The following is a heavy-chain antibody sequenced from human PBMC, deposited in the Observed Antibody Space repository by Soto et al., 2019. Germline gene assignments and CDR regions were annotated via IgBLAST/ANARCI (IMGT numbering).Heavy chain of an antibody. Sequence: GGSLRLSCAASGFTFRSYAMHWVRLAPGKGLEWVAVISFDGSNQYYADSVKGRCTISRDNSKNTLYLQMNSLRAEDTAVYYCARDKFYYVSSGCPAYYYYGMDVCGQGTTDTVS. CDR1: GFTFRSYA. V-gene: IGHV3-30-3*01. J-gene: IGHJ6*02. CDR2: ISFDGSNQ. CDR3: ARDKFYYVSSGCPAYYYYGMDV. D-gene: IGHD3-22*01.